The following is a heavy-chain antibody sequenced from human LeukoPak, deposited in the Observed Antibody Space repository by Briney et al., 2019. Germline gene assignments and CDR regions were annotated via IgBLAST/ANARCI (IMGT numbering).Heavy chain of an antibody. CDR2: ISAYNGNT. Sequence: ASVKVSCKASGYTFTGYYMHWVRQAPGQGLEWMGWISAYNGNTNFAQKLQGRVTMTTDTSTSTAYMDLRSLRSDDTAVYYCARDQAATNTQVRFCLDWGQGTLVTVSS. J-gene: IGHJ4*02. V-gene: IGHV1-18*04. CDR1: GYTFTGYY. D-gene: IGHD3-9*01. CDR3: ARDQAATNTQVRFCLD.